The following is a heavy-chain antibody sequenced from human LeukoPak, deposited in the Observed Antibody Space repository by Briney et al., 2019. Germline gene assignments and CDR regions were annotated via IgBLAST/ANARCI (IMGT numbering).Heavy chain of an antibody. Sequence: GGSLRLSCAASGFTFSSYAMSWVRQAPGKGLEWVSAISGSGGSTYYADSVKGRFTISRDNSKNTLYLQMNSLRAEDTAVYYCAEGGKWLPSYYFDYWGQGTLVTVSS. CDR2: ISGSGGST. J-gene: IGHJ4*02. CDR1: GFTFSSYA. D-gene: IGHD5-18*01. V-gene: IGHV3-23*01. CDR3: AEGGKWLPSYYFDY.